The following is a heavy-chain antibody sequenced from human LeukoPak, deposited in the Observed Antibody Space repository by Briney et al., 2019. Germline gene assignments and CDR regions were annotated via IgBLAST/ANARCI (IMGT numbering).Heavy chain of an antibody. Sequence: GASVTLSCTASAGTFTSYAIRWGRQAPGQGLEWMGRIIPILGIANYSQKFQGRVTITAYKSTSTAYMELRSLRSEDTAVHYCASGYSYGHGDYWGQGTLVTVSS. J-gene: IGHJ4*02. CDR3: ASGYSYGHGDY. V-gene: IGHV1-69*04. D-gene: IGHD5-18*01. CDR1: AGTFTSYA. CDR2: IIPILGIA.